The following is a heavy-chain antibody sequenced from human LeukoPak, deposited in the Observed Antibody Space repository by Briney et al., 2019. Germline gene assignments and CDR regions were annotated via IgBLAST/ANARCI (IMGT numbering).Heavy chain of an antibody. Sequence: ASVKVSCKAPGYTFTGYYIHWVRQAPGQGLEWMGWINPNSGGTNYVQKFKGWVTMTRDTSISTAYMELSRLRSDDTAVYYCARGGYYDSSGYRYNWFDPWGQGTLVTVSS. J-gene: IGHJ5*02. V-gene: IGHV1-2*04. CDR3: ARGGYYDSSGYRYNWFDP. CDR1: GYTFTGYY. CDR2: INPNSGGT. D-gene: IGHD3-22*01.